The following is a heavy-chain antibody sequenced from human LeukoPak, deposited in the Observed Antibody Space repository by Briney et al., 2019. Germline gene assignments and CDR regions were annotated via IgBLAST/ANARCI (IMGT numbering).Heavy chain of an antibody. V-gene: IGHV3-21*01. D-gene: IGHD7-27*01. Sequence: GGSLRLSCAASGFTFSSYSMNWVRQAPGKGLEWVSSISSSSSYIYYADSVKGRFTISRGNAKNSLYLQMNRLRAEDTAVYFCARELGDYGMDVWGQGTTVTVSS. CDR1: GFTFSSYS. CDR2: ISSSSSYI. J-gene: IGHJ6*02. CDR3: ARELGDYGMDV.